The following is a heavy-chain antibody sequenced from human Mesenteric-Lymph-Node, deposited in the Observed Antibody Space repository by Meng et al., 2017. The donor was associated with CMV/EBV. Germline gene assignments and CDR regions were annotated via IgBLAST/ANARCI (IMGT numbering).Heavy chain of an antibody. Sequence: VSSNSDAWNWIRQSPARGLEWLGRTYYRSKWYNDYAVSVKSRITINPDTPKNQFSLQLNAVTPEDTAVYYCTRDSYGSGKYRGDYWGQGTLVTVSS. D-gene: IGHD6-19*01. J-gene: IGHJ4*02. CDR2: TYYRSKWYN. CDR3: TRDSYGSGKYRGDY. V-gene: IGHV6-1*01. CDR1: VSSNSDA.